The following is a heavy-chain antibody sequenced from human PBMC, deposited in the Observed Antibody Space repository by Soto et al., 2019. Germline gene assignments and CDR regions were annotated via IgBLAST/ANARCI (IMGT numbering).Heavy chain of an antibody. D-gene: IGHD3-22*01. CDR1: GYTFTSYY. V-gene: IGHV1-46*04. J-gene: IGHJ4*02. CDR3: ARGLVDSSGFFSIDY. CDR2: INPSGGSS. Sequence: QVQLVQSGPEVKKPGASVKVSCKASGYTFTSYYLHWVRQAPGQGLEWMGIINPSGGSSNYAQKLQGRLIITRETSTSTVYMELSSLTSEDTAVYYCARGLVDSSGFFSIDYWGQGTLVTVSS.